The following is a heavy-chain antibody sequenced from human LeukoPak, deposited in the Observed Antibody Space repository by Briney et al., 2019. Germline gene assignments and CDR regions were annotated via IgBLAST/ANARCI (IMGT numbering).Heavy chain of an antibody. D-gene: IGHD2-8*02. CDR2: IYYSGST. CDR1: GGSISSGGYY. V-gene: IGHV4-31*03. Sequence: SQTLSLTCTVSGGSISSGGYYWSWIRQHPGKGLEWIGYIYYSGSTYYNPSLKSRVTKSVDTSKNQFSLKLSSVTAADTAVYYCARDHKMAVYAFDIWGQGTMVTVSS. J-gene: IGHJ3*02. CDR3: ARDHKMAVYAFDI.